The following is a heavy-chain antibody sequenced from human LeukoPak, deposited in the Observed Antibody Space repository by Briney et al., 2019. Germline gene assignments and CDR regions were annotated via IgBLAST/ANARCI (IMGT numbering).Heavy chain of an antibody. V-gene: IGHV4-34*01. CDR2: INHSGST. CDR3: ARLSGYSSGHYYSDY. Sequence: SETLSLTCAVYGGSFSGYYWSWIRQPPGKGLEWIGEINHSGSTNYNPSLKSRVTISVDTSKNQFSLKLSSVTAADTAVYYCARLSGYSSGHYYSDYWGQGTLVTVSS. D-gene: IGHD3-22*01. J-gene: IGHJ4*02. CDR1: GGSFSGYY.